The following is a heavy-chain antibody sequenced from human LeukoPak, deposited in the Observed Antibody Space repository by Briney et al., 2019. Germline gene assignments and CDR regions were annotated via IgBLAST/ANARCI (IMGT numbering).Heavy chain of an antibody. J-gene: IGHJ5*02. Sequence: GASVKVSCKASGGTFSSYAISWVRQAPGQGLEWMGGIIPIFGTANYAQKFLGRVTITADESTSTAYMELSSLRSEDTAVYYCARALIAAAPGWFDPWGQGTLVTVSS. CDR1: GGTFSSYA. V-gene: IGHV1-69*13. D-gene: IGHD6-13*01. CDR3: ARALIAAAPGWFDP. CDR2: IIPIFGTA.